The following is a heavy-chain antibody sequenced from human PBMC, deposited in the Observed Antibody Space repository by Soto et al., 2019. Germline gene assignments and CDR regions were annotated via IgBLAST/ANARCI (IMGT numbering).Heavy chain of an antibody. CDR2: INAGNGNT. V-gene: IGHV1-3*01. J-gene: IGHJ4*02. CDR3: ARAYYTTCGGWRYYLDY. D-gene: IGHD3-3*01. CDR1: GYTFTSYA. Sequence: ASVNVSCKASGYTFTSYAMHWVRQAPGQRLEWMGWINAGNGNTKYSQKFQGRVTITRDTSASTAYMELSSLRSEDTAVYYCARAYYTTCGGWRYYLDYWAQGTLDIGSS.